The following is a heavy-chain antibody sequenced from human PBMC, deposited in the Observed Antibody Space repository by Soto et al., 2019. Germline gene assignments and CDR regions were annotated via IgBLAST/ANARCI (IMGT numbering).Heavy chain of an antibody. D-gene: IGHD1-1*01. J-gene: IGHJ5*01. V-gene: IGHV4-4*02. Sequence: QVHLQESGPGLVAPSGTLSLTSTLSGGSVRAPDWWNWVRQSPDKGLEGIAEVHISGHSNYNPSLRSRVSVSIDSSKNQFYLNLNSVTAADTAIYYCARVRQGCSANNCYFDPWGQGTQVTISS. CDR1: GGSVRAPDW. CDR2: VHISGHS. CDR3: ARVRQGCSANNCYFDP.